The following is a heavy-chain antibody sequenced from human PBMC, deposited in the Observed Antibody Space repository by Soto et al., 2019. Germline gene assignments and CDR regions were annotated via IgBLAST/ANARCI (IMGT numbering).Heavy chain of an antibody. CDR2: IYYSGST. Sequence: SETLSLTCTVSGGSISSYYWSWIRQPPGKGLEWIGYIYYSGSTNYNPSLKSRVTISVDTSKNQSSLKLSSLTAEETAVYYWVRALRVPYNWFDPWGQGNLVTVS. V-gene: IGHV4-59*01. CDR3: VRALRVPYNWFDP. J-gene: IGHJ5*02. CDR1: GGSISSYY. D-gene: IGHD1-1*01.